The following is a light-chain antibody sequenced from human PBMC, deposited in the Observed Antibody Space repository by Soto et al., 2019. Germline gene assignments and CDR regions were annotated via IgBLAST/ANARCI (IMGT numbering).Light chain of an antibody. J-gene: IGLJ3*02. V-gene: IGLV6-57*01. CDR3: QSYDSSNRWV. CDR2: EDD. Sequence: NFMLTQPHSVSESPGKTITISCTRSSGSIASNSVQWYQQRPGSSPTTVIYEDDQRPSGVPDRFSGSIDSSSNSASLTISGLKTEDEADYYCQSYDSSNRWVFGGGTKLTVL. CDR1: SGSIASNS.